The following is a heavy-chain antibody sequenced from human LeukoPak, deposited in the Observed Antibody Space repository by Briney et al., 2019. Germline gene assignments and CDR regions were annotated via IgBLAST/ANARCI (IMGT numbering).Heavy chain of an antibody. CDR1: GYTFTGYY. D-gene: IGHD6-6*01. Sequence: ASVKVSCKASGYTFTGYYMHWVRQAPGQGLEWMGWINPNSGGTNYAQKFQGRVTMTRNTSISTAYMELSSLRSEDTAVYYCIAARLVYFDYWGQGTLVTVSS. CDR2: INPNSGGT. J-gene: IGHJ4*02. V-gene: IGHV1-2*02. CDR3: IAARLVYFDY.